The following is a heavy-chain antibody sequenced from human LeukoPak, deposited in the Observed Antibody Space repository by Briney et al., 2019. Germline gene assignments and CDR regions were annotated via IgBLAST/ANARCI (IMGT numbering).Heavy chain of an antibody. D-gene: IGHD2-2*01. CDR1: GGSISNYY. J-gene: IGHJ4*02. V-gene: IGHV4-59*01. Sequence: SETLSLTCTVSGGSISNYYWSWIRQPPGKGLEWIGYIYYSGSTNYNPSLKSRVTISVDTSKNQFSLKLSSVTAADTAVYYCARGNRYCSSTSCYFRDYWGQGTLVTVSS. CDR3: ARGNRYCSSTSCYFRDY. CDR2: IYYSGST.